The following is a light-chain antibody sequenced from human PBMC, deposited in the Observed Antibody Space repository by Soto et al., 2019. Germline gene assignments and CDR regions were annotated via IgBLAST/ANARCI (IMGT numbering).Light chain of an antibody. Sequence: QSALTQPASMSGSPGQSITISCTGTSRDVGGYNSVSWYQQHPGKAPRLMIYAVTNRPSGISNRFFGSKSDNTASLTISGLQAEDEADYYCCSYTSSNTVIFGGGTKLTVL. CDR1: SRDVGGYNS. CDR2: AVT. J-gene: IGLJ2*01. V-gene: IGLV2-14*03. CDR3: CSYTSSNTVI.